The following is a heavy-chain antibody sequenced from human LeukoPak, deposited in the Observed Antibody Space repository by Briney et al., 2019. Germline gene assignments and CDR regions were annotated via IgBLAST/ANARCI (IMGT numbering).Heavy chain of an antibody. Sequence: ASVKVSCKTSGYTFSGYYIHWVRQDPGQGLEWMGRINPVSGGTNYAQQFQGRVIMTRDTSISTVYMEVTSLISDDTAVYYCARDLSSTPHWELDYWGQGTRVTVSS. CDR2: INPVSGGT. CDR3: ARDLSSTPHWELDY. V-gene: IGHV1-2*06. J-gene: IGHJ4*02. D-gene: IGHD1-26*01. CDR1: GYTFSGYY.